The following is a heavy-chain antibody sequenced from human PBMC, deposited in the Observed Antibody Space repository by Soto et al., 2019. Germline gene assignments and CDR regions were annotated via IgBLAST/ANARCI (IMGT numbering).Heavy chain of an antibody. CDR3: AADSNESWFYN. V-gene: IGHV4-38-2*02. J-gene: IGHJ5*02. CDR1: GSSVRSGHY. D-gene: IGHD4-4*01. Sequence: SATLSLTCTVSGSSVRSGHYWGWVRQSPEKGLEWIATVQHFGTTLYNPSFKTRVTVSADTFKNQFSLKLGFVTAADTAVYHCAADSNESWFYNWVQG. CDR2: VQHFGTT.